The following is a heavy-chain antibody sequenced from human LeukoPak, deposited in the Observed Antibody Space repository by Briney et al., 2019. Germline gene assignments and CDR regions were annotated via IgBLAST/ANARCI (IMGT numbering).Heavy chain of an antibody. D-gene: IGHD5-12*01. Sequence: SETLSLTRTVSGASVSSGSYSWNWIRQPPGKGLEWIGYMFYRGSTNYNPSLKSRVTISVDSSKNQFSLKLNSVTAADTAVYYCARLPRYGGYDHFDYWGQGILVIVSS. CDR1: GASVSSGSYS. CDR3: ARLPRYGGYDHFDY. J-gene: IGHJ4*02. CDR2: MFYRGST. V-gene: IGHV4-61*01.